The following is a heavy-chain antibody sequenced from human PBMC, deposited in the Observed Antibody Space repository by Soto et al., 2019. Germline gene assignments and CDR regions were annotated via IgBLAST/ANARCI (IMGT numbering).Heavy chain of an antibody. CDR3: ASVRGTYEYGMDV. V-gene: IGHV3-33*01. Sequence: GGSLRLSCAASGFTFSSYGMHWVRQAPGKGLEWVAVIWYDGSNKYYADSVKGRFTISRDNSKNTLYLQMNSLRAEDTAVYYSASVRGTYEYGMDVWGQGTTVTVSS. CDR1: GFTFSSYG. CDR2: IWYDGSNK. J-gene: IGHJ6*02. D-gene: IGHD3-10*01.